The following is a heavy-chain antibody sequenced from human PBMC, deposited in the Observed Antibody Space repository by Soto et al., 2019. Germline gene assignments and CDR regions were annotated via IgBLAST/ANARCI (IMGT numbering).Heavy chain of an antibody. CDR1: GFSLSTSGMC. CDR3: ARIDSSGWTAWAFDI. D-gene: IGHD6-19*01. V-gene: IGHV2-70*01. Sequence: SGPTLVNPTQTLTLTCTFSGFSLSTSGMCVSWIRQPPGKALEWLALIDWDDDKYYSTSLKTRLTISKDTSKNQVVPTMTNMGPVDTATYYCARIDSSGWTAWAFDIWGQGTMVTVSS. J-gene: IGHJ3*02. CDR2: IDWDDDK.